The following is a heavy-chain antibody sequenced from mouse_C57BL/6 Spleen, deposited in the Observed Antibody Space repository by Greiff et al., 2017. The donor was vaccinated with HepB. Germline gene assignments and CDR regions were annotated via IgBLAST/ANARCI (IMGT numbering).Heavy chain of an antibody. CDR1: GYTFTGYW. Sequence: QVQLQQSGAELMKPGASVKLSCKATGYTFTGYWIEWVKQRPGHGLEWIGEILPGSGSTNYNEKFKGKATFTADTSSNTAYMQLSSLTTEDSAIYYCARPLFTTVVGGYWGQGTTLTVSS. CDR3: ARPLFTTVVGGY. V-gene: IGHV1-9*01. D-gene: IGHD1-1*01. CDR2: ILPGSGST. J-gene: IGHJ2*01.